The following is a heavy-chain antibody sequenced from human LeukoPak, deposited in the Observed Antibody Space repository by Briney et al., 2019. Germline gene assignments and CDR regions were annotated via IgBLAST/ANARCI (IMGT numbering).Heavy chain of an antibody. CDR3: ARDSSEFRSLIPH. V-gene: IGHV1-69*01. D-gene: IGHD2-21*01. CDR2: IIPLFGTA. CDR1: GGTFSNYA. Sequence: ASVKVSCTASGGTFSNYAISWVRQAPGQGLEWMGGIIPLFGTANYAQKFQGRVTITADESTSTAYMELSSLRSEDTAVYYCARDSSEFRSLIPHWGQGTQVTVSS. J-gene: IGHJ1*01.